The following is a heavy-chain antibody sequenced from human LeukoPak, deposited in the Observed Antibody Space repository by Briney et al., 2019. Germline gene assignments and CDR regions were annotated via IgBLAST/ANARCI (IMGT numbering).Heavy chain of an antibody. D-gene: IGHD6-19*01. CDR1: GGSFSGYY. CDR2: IFYSGST. CDR3: ARVASSGWYSWYFDY. J-gene: IGHJ4*02. Sequence: SETLSLTWRVYGGSFSGYYWGYIRQPPGKGLEWIGNIFYSGSTYYSPSLKSRVTISLDTSRNQFSLKLNSVTAADTAVCYCARVASSGWYSWYFDYWGQGTLVTVSS. V-gene: IGHV4-34*12.